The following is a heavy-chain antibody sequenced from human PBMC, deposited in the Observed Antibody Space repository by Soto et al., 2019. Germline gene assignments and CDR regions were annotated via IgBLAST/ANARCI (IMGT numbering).Heavy chain of an antibody. CDR3: ARSLEGTTVTNWFDP. CDR1: ADTFNSYS. CDR2: ITPVFGTA. Sequence: QVQLVQSGAEVKKLGSSVKVSCKASADTFNSYSLSWLRQAPGQRLEWMGGITPVFGTADYAQSFEDRLTITADDSTSTVYMELSSLRSDDTAVYYCARSLEGTTVTNWFDPWGQGALVTVSS. J-gene: IGHJ5*02. D-gene: IGHD4-17*01. V-gene: IGHV1-69*01.